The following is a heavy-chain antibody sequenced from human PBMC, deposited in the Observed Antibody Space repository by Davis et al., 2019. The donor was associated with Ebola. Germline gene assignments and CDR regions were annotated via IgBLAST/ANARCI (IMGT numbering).Heavy chain of an antibody. Sequence: GESLKISCAASGFTFNDYRVTWVRQAPGKGLEWVSSISSSSSYIYYADSVKGRFTISRDNAKNSLYLQMNSLRAEDTAVYYCASGRAQWLAYWGQGTLVTVSS. J-gene: IGHJ4*02. D-gene: IGHD6-19*01. CDR1: GFTFNDYR. CDR3: ASGRAQWLAY. CDR2: ISSSSSYI. V-gene: IGHV3-21*01.